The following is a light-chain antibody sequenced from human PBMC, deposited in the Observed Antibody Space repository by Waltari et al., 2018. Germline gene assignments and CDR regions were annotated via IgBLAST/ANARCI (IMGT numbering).Light chain of an antibody. CDR2: EGS. CDR1: RSDVGSYKL. CDR3: CSYAGSTSPRV. V-gene: IGLV2-23*01. Sequence: SALTKPASVSGSPGQSITIPCTGSRSDVGSYKLVSWYQLRPGKAPKLLIYEGSKRPSGVSNRFSGSKSGHTASLTISGLQTEDEADYYCCSYAGSTSPRVFGGGTKLSVL. J-gene: IGLJ3*02.